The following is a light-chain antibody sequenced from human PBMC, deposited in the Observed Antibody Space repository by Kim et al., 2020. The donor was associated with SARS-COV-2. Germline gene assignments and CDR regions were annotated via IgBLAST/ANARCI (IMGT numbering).Light chain of an antibody. CDR2: GNS. V-gene: IGLV1-40*01. Sequence: QPVLTQPPSVSGAPGQRVTISCTGSSSNIGAGYDVHWYQQLPGTAPKLLIYGNSNRPSGVPDRFSGSKSGTSASLAITGLQAEDEADYYCQSYDSSLGGWVFGGRTQLTVL. CDR3: QSYDSSLGGWV. J-gene: IGLJ3*02. CDR1: SSNIGAGYD.